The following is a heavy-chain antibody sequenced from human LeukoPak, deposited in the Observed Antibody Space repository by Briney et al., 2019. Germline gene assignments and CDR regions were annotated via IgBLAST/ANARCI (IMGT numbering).Heavy chain of an antibody. CDR1: GGSISSYY. J-gene: IGHJ4*02. CDR2: IYYSGST. V-gene: IGHV4-59*08. D-gene: IGHD3-10*01. CDR3: ARLPAGSGSLSYFDY. Sequence: KPSETLSLTCTVSGGSISSYYWSWIRQPPGEGLEWIGYIYYSGSTNYNPSLRSRVTISVDTSKNQFSLKLSSVTAADTAVYYCARLPAGSGSLSYFDYWGQGTLATVSS.